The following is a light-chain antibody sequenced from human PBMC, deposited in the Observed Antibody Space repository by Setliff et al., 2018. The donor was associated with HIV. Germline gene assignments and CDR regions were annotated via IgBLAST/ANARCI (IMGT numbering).Light chain of an antibody. CDR3: SSYTSSIPLYV. J-gene: IGLJ1*01. V-gene: IGLV2-14*03. CDR1: SSDVGGYNH. CDR2: DVS. Sequence: QSVLTQPASVSGSPGQSITISCTGTSSDVGGYNHVSWYQQHPGKAPKLMISDVSNRPSGVSNRFSGSRSANTASLTISGLQAEDEADYYCSSYTSSIPLYVFGTGTKVTVL.